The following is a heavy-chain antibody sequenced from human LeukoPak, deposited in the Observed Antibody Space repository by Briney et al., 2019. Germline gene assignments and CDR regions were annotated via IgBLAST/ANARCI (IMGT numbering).Heavy chain of an antibody. CDR3: ARKPGPLGSYYFDY. CDR1: GGSISSHY. V-gene: IGHV4-59*11. Sequence: SETLSLTCTVSGGSISSHYWSWIRQPPGKGLEWIGYIYYSGSTNYNPSLKSRVTISVDTSKNQFSLKLSSVTAADTAVYYCARKPGPLGSYYFDYWGQGTLVTVSS. D-gene: IGHD3-10*02. CDR2: IYYSGST. J-gene: IGHJ4*02.